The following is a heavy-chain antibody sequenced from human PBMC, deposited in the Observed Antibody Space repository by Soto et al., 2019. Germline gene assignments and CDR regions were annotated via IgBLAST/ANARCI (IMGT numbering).Heavy chain of an antibody. Sequence: SETLSLTCTVSGGSISSSSYYWGWIRQPPGKGLEWIGSIYYSGSTYYNPSLKSRVTISVDTSKNQFSLKLSSVTAADTAVYYCARHGTFHSYCEFWSGYQKGNWFDPWDPGTLVTVSS. CDR1: GGSISSSSYY. CDR2: IYYSGST. V-gene: IGHV4-39*01. CDR3: ARHGTFHSYCEFWSGYQKGNWFDP. J-gene: IGHJ5*02. D-gene: IGHD3-3*01.